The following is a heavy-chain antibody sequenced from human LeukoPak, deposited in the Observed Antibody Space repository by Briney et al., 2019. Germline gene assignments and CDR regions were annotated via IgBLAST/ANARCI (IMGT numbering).Heavy chain of an antibody. Sequence: PGGSLRLSCAASGFTVSSNYMSWVRQAPGKGLEWVSVIYSGGSTYYADSVKGRFTISRDNSENTLYLQMNSLRAEDTAVYYCARESRYSSSWYWFDPWGQGTLVTVSS. CDR1: GFTVSSNY. D-gene: IGHD6-13*01. CDR2: IYSGGST. V-gene: IGHV3-53*01. J-gene: IGHJ5*02. CDR3: ARESRYSSSWYWFDP.